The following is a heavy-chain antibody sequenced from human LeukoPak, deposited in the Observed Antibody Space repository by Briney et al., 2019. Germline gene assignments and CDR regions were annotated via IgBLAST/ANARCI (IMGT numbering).Heavy chain of an antibody. CDR3: ARHSITWYYSDY. J-gene: IGHJ4*02. CDR1: GGSISSYY. Sequence: SETLSLTCTVSGGSISSYYWSWIRQPPGRGLDWIGYIYYSGSTNYNPSLKSRVSISIDTSKNQFSLKLSSVTAADTAVYYCARHSITWYYSDYWGQGTLVTVSS. CDR2: IYYSGST. D-gene: IGHD2-8*02. V-gene: IGHV4-59*08.